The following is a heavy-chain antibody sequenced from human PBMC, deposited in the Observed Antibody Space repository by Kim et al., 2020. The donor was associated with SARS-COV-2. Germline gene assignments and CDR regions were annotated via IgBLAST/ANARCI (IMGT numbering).Heavy chain of an antibody. CDR1: GGSISSYY. CDR2: IYYSGST. Sequence: SETLSLTCTVSGGSISSYYWSWIRQPPGKGLEWIGYIYYSGSTNYNASLKSRVTISVDTSQNQFSLKLSSVTAADTAVYYSARDRGITIFGVVVLDAFDIWGQGTMVTVSS. CDR3: ARDRGITIFGVVVLDAFDI. V-gene: IGHV4-59*13. D-gene: IGHD3-3*01. J-gene: IGHJ3*02.